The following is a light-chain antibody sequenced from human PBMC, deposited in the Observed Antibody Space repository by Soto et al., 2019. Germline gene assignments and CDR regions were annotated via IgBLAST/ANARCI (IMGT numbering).Light chain of an antibody. V-gene: IGKV3-15*01. Sequence: EIVMTQSPATLSVSPGERATLSCRASQSVSSNLAWYQQKPGQAPRLLMYGASTRATGIPARFSGSGSVTEFNLTISSLQSEDFAVYYCQQYDNWPPWTFGHGTKVEIK. J-gene: IGKJ1*01. CDR2: GAS. CDR1: QSVSSN. CDR3: QQYDNWPPWT.